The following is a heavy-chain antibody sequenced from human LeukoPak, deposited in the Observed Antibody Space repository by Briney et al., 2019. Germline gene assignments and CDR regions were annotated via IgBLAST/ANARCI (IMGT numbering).Heavy chain of an antibody. CDR2: SSAYNGNT. CDR1: GYTFTIFG. J-gene: IGHJ4*02. V-gene: IGHV1-18*01. D-gene: IGHD3-16*01. CDR3: TRDLGDAPGSFFGF. Sequence: ASVKVSCKASGYTFTIFGISWVRQAPGQGLEWMGWSSAYNGNTKYAQKFQGRVTMTTDTSTSTAYMELRSLRSDDTAVYYCTRDLGDAPGSFFGFWGQGALVTVSS.